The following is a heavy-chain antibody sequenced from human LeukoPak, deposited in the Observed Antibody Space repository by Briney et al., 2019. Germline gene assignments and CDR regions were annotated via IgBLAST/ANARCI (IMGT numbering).Heavy chain of an antibody. CDR2: IYPGDSDT. Sequence: GGSLKISCKGSGYSFTSYWIGGVRQMPGKGLEWMGIIYPGDSDTRYSPSFQGQVTISADKSISTAYLQWSSLKASDTAMYYCAGRVLSYGDYYFDYWGQGTLVTVSS. V-gene: IGHV5-51*01. J-gene: IGHJ4*02. D-gene: IGHD4-17*01. CDR1: GYSFTSYW. CDR3: AGRVLSYGDYYFDY.